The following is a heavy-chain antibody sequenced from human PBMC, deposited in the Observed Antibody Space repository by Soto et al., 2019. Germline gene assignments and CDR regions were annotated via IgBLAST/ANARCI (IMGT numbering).Heavy chain of an antibody. D-gene: IGHD3-3*01. Sequence: EVQLVESGGGLVKPGGSLRLSCAASGFTFSNAWMSWVRQAPGKGLEWVGRIKSKTDGGTTDYAAPVKGRFTISRDDSKNTLYLQMNRLKTGDTAVYYCTTTDFGSGYYYYMDVWGKGTTVTVSS. CDR1: GFTFSNAW. J-gene: IGHJ6*03. CDR2: IKSKTDGGTT. V-gene: IGHV3-15*01. CDR3: TTTDFGSGYYYYMDV.